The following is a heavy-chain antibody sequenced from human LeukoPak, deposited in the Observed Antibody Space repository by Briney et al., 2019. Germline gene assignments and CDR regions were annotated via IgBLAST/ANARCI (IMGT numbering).Heavy chain of an antibody. Sequence: SETLSLTCTVSGGSISSYYWSWIRQPPGKGLEWIGYIYYSGSTNYNPSLKSRVTISVDTSKNQFSLKLSSVTAADTAVYYCATPGYSSGFEAFDIWGQGTMVTVSS. CDR2: IYYSGST. V-gene: IGHV4-59*08. J-gene: IGHJ3*02. D-gene: IGHD6-19*01. CDR3: ATPGYSSGFEAFDI. CDR1: GGSISSYY.